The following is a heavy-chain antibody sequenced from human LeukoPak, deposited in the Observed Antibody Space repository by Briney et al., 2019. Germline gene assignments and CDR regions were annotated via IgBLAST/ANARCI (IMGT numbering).Heavy chain of an antibody. V-gene: IGHV3-21*01. CDR3: ARDRGRYNWNDGDY. CDR2: ISSSSSYI. J-gene: IGHJ4*02. CDR1: GVTFSNYW. Sequence: PGGSLRLSCVDSGVTFSNYWMNWVRQAPGKGLEWVSSISSSSSYIYYADSVKGRFTISRDNAKNSLYLQMNSLRAEDTAVYYCARDRGRYNWNDGDYWGQGTLVTVSS. D-gene: IGHD1-20*01.